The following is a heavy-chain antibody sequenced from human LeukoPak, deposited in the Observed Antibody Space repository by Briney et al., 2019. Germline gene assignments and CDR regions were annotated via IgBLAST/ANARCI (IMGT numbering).Heavy chain of an antibody. J-gene: IGHJ6*02. Sequence: GGSLRLSCAASGFTFSSYWLSWVRQAPGKGLEWVANIKQDGSEKYYVDSVKGRFTISGDNAKNSLYLQMNSLRAEDTAVYYCARDQPNYDLLTGYLGHYGMDVWGQGTTVTVSS. CDR3: ARDQPNYDLLTGYLGHYGMDV. V-gene: IGHV3-7*01. CDR1: GFTFSSYW. CDR2: IKQDGSEK. D-gene: IGHD3-9*01.